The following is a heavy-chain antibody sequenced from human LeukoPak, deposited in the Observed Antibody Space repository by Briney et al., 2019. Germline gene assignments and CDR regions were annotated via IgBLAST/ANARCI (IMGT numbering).Heavy chain of an antibody. CDR2: ISSSSSYT. CDR1: GFTFSDYY. V-gene: IGHV3-11*06. Sequence: TGRSLRLSCAASGFTFSDYYMSWIRQAPGKGLEWVSYISSSSSYTNYADSVKGRFTISRDNAKNSLYLQMNSLRAEDTAVYYCARGYSGSYMYYFDYWGQGTLVTVSS. CDR3: ARGYSGSYMYYFDY. J-gene: IGHJ4*02. D-gene: IGHD1-26*01.